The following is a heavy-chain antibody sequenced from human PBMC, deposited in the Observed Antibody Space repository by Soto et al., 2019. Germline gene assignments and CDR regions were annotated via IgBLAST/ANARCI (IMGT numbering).Heavy chain of an antibody. CDR3: AKDLGSGSYLFDAFDI. Sequence: RRLSCAASGFSLRSQWMHWIRQTPGKGLEWVAVISYDGSNKYYADSVKGRFTISRDNSKNTLYLQMNSLRAEDSAVYYCAKDLGSGSYLFDAFDIWGQGTMVTVSS. D-gene: IGHD1-26*01. CDR1: GFSLRSQW. CDR2: ISYDGSNK. V-gene: IGHV3-30*18. J-gene: IGHJ3*02.